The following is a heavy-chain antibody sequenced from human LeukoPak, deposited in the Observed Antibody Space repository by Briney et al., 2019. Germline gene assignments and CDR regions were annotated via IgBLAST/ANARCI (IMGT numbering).Heavy chain of an antibody. Sequence: SETLSLTCAVYGGSFSGYYWGWIRQPPGKGLEWIGEINHSGSTNYNPSLKSRVTISVDTSKNQFSLKLRSVTAADTAVYYCARVTIAVADEYYFDYWGQGTLVTVSS. CDR3: ARVTIAVADEYYFDY. J-gene: IGHJ4*02. CDR2: INHSGST. CDR1: GGSFSGYY. D-gene: IGHD6-19*01. V-gene: IGHV4-34*01.